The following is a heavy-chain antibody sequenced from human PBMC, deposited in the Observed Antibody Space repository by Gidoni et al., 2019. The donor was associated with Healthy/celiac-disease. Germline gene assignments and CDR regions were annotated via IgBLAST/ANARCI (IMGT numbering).Heavy chain of an antibody. CDR2: ISGSGGST. CDR1: GFTFSSYA. V-gene: IGHV3-23*01. D-gene: IGHD1-26*01. Sequence: EVQLLESGGGLVQPGGSLRLSCAASGFTFSSYAMSWVRQAPGKGLEWVSAISGSGGSTYYADSVKGRFTISRDNSKNTLYLQMNSLRAEDTAVYYCAKDGGSYYGDADAYYFDYWGQGTLVTVSS. CDR3: AKDGGSYYGDADAYYFDY. J-gene: IGHJ4*02.